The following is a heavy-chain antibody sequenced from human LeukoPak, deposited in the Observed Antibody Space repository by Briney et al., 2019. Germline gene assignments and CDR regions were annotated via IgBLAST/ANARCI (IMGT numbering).Heavy chain of an antibody. CDR3: ARDGTGGRGYFDY. CDR2: IYYSGST. V-gene: IGHV4-59*01. D-gene: IGHD1-14*01. CDR1: VGSITRYY. Sequence: SETLSLTCTVSVGSITRYYWSWIRQPPGKGLEWIGYIYYSGSTNYNPSLKSRVTISVDTSKNQFSLKLSSVTAADTAVYYCARDGTGGRGYFDYWGQGTLVTVSS. J-gene: IGHJ4*02.